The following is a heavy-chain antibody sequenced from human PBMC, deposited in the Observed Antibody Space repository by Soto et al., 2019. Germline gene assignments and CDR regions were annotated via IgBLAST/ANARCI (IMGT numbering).Heavy chain of an antibody. CDR3: ARGPGTDYYYYYYMDV. J-gene: IGHJ6*03. CDR2: MNPNSGNT. V-gene: IGHV1-8*01. Sequence: ASVKVSCKASGYTFTSYDINWLRKATGQGLEWMGWMNPNSGNTGYAQKFQGRVTMTRNTSISTAYMELSSLRSEDTAVYYCARGPGTDYYYYYYMDVWGKGTTVTVSS. CDR1: GYTFTSYD.